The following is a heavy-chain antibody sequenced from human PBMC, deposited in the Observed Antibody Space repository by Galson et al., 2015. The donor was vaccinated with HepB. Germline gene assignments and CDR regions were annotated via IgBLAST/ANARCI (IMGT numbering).Heavy chain of an antibody. CDR2: ISGSGGST. J-gene: IGHJ4*02. D-gene: IGHD5-24*01. CDR3: AKTPSAYRYNYLPIDY. Sequence: SLRLSCAASGFTFSSYAMSWVRQAPGKGLEWVSAISGSGGSTYYADSVKGRFTISRDNSKNTLYLQMNSLRAEDTAVYYCAKTPSAYRYNYLPIDYWGQGTLVTVSS. V-gene: IGHV3-23*01. CDR1: GFTFSSYA.